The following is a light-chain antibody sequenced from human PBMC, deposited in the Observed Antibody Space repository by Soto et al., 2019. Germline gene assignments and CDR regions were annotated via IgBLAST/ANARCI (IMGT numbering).Light chain of an antibody. Sequence: EIVLTQSPGTLSLSPGERATLSCRASQSVSSSYLAWYQQKPGQAPRLLIYGASSRANGIPDRFSGSGSGTHLTLTISRLEPEDFAVYYCQQYGSSPPITFGGGTKVEIK. CDR2: GAS. J-gene: IGKJ4*01. CDR3: QQYGSSPPIT. V-gene: IGKV3-20*01. CDR1: QSVSSSY.